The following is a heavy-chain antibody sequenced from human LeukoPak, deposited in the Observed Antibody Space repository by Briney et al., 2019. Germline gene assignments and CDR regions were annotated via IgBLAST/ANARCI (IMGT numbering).Heavy chain of an antibody. CDR3: FTGSAYYYDS. J-gene: IGHJ5*01. CDR1: GFTFSRYA. CDR2: TSPDGNEK. D-gene: IGHD3-22*01. V-gene: IGHV3-30*01. Sequence: GGSLRLSCAASGFTFSRYAMRWVRQAPGKGLEWVAVTSPDGNEKYYADSVKGRFTISRDNSKNTVFLQMNSLSTEDTAVYSCFTGSAYYYDSWGQGTLVTVSS.